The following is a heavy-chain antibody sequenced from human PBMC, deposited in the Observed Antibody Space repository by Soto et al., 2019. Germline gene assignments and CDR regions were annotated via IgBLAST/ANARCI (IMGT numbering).Heavy chain of an antibody. CDR3: VRRHVSATGIDWFDP. CDR2: INAANGDT. CDR1: GYTFTSYG. D-gene: IGHD6-13*01. Sequence: ASVKVSCKASGYTFTSYGIHWVRQAPGQRLEWMGWINAANGDTKYSPKFQGRVTITRDTSASTAYMELSSLRSEDTAVYYCVRRHVSATGIDWFDPWGQGTQVTVSS. V-gene: IGHV1-3*01. J-gene: IGHJ5*02.